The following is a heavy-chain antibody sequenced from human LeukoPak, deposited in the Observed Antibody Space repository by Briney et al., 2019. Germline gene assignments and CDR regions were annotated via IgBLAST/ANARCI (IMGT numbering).Heavy chain of an antibody. J-gene: IGHJ4*02. V-gene: IGHV3-64D*06. Sequence: GGSLRLSCAASGFTFSSYAMHWVRQAPGKGLEYVSAISSNGGSTYYADSVKGRFTISRDNSKNTLYLQMSSLRAEDTAVYYCAKDVSRYSGYDSTFDYWGQGTLVTVSS. CDR2: ISSNGGST. CDR3: AKDVSRYSGYDSTFDY. D-gene: IGHD5-12*01. CDR1: GFTFSSYA.